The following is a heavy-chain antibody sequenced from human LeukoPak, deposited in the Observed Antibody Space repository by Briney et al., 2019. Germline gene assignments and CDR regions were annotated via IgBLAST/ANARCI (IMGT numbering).Heavy chain of an antibody. Sequence: GGSLRLSCAASGFTFSNAWMSWVRQSPGKGLEWVGRIKSKTDGGTTDYAAPVKGRFTISRDDSKNTLYLQMNSLKTEDTAVYYCTTDVTIGDYYYYYGMDVWGQGTTVTVSS. D-gene: IGHD3-3*01. CDR2: IKSKTDGGTT. J-gene: IGHJ6*02. CDR1: GFTFSNAW. CDR3: TTDVTIGDYYYYYGMDV. V-gene: IGHV3-15*01.